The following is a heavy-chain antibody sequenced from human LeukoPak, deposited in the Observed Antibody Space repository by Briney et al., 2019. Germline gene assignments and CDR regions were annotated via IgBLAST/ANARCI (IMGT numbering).Heavy chain of an antibody. V-gene: IGHV4-4*02. CDR2: IYHSGST. D-gene: IGHD1-26*01. CDR1: GGSISSSNW. J-gene: IGHJ5*02. CDR3: ARGGNYWPQWWFDP. Sequence: SETLSLTCAVSGGSISSSNWWSWVRQPPGKGLEWIGEIYHSGSTNYNPSLKSRVTMSLDASKNQFSLELNSVTPADTAEYYCARGGNYWPQWWFDPWGRGTLVSVSS.